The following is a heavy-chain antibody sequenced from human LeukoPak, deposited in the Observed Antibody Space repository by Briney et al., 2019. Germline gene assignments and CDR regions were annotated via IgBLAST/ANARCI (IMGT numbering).Heavy chain of an antibody. CDR1: GGSISSSSYY. Sequence: SETLSLTCTVSGGSISSSSYYWGWIRQPPGKGLEWIGSIYYSGSTYYNPSLKSQVTISVDTSKNQFSLKLSSVTAADTAVYYCARHGAGGYSSSTTRNFDYWGQGTLVTVSS. D-gene: IGHD6-13*01. J-gene: IGHJ4*02. CDR2: IYYSGST. V-gene: IGHV4-39*01. CDR3: ARHGAGGYSSSTTRNFDY.